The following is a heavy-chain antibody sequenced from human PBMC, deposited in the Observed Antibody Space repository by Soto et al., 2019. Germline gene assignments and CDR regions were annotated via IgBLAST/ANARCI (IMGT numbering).Heavy chain of an antibody. CDR2: VYNSGST. J-gene: IGHJ4*02. V-gene: IGHV4-59*01. CDR3: ARYRREAVAGYTLDN. D-gene: IGHD6-13*01. CDR1: GGSISSNY. Sequence: PSGTISLTCTVSGGSISSNYWTWIRQPPGKGLEWIGYVYNSGSTNYNPSLKSRVTISEDTSKSQFSLKVNSMTAADTAVYYCARYRREAVAGYTLDNWGQGILVTVSS.